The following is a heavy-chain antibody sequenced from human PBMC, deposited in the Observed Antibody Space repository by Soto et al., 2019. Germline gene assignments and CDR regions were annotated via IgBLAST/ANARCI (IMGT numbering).Heavy chain of an antibody. CDR2: IDPSDSYT. D-gene: IGHD6-13*01. Sequence: GESLKISCKGSGYSFTSYWISWVRQMPGKGLEWMGRIDPSDSYTNYSPSFQGHVTISADKSISTAYLQWSSLKASDTAMYYCAAEAAGTRLYYGMDVWGQGTTVTVSS. V-gene: IGHV5-10-1*01. CDR3: AAEAAGTRLYYGMDV. CDR1: GYSFTSYW. J-gene: IGHJ6*02.